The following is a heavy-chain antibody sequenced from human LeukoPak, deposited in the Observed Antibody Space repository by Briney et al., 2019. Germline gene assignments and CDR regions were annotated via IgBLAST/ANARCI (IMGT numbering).Heavy chain of an antibody. CDR3: ARAYGQFDY. J-gene: IGHJ4*02. Sequence: ASVKVSCKASGYTFTSYGISWVRQAPGQGLEWMGWISAYNGNTNYAQKFQGRVTITADESTSTAYMELSSLRSEDTAVYYCARAYGQFDYWGQGTLVTVSS. D-gene: IGHD3-16*01. V-gene: IGHV1-18*01. CDR2: ISAYNGNT. CDR1: GYTFTSYG.